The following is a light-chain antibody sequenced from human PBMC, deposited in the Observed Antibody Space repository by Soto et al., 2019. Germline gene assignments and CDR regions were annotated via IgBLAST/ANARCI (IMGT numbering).Light chain of an antibody. Sequence: QSALTQPASVSGSPGQSITISCTGSSSDIGSYSYVSWYQHHPGTAPKLMIYEVDSRPSGVSNRFSGSKSGNTASLTISGLQAGDEGDYYCSSYTSSNTLLFGGGTQLTVL. V-gene: IGLV2-14*01. J-gene: IGLJ2*01. CDR1: SSDIGSYSY. CDR3: SSYTSSNTLL. CDR2: EVD.